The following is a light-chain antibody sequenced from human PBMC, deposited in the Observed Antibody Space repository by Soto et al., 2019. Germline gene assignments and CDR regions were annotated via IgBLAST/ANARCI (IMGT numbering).Light chain of an antibody. Sequence: EIVWTKYPVTLSLSPGERSTLSCRDSQSVGDTYLAWYQQKPGQAPRLLMYSTSIRATGIPDRFSGSGSGTDFTLTISRLDPEDVAMYDCQHYDRAPMWRFAQGSKVDIK. CDR3: QHYDRAPMWR. CDR2: STS. CDR1: QSVGDTY. J-gene: IGKJ1*01. V-gene: IGKV3-20*01.